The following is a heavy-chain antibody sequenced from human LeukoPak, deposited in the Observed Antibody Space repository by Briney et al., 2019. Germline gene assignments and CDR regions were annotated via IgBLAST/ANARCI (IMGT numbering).Heavy chain of an antibody. Sequence: GGSLRLSCAVSGINFRGYWMAWVRQAPGKGLEWVANMKQDGSEKYYVDSVKGRFTISRDNAKNSLYLEMNSLRVEDTAVYYCARDLGHTGYDLYDYWGQGSLVTVSS. V-gene: IGHV3-7*01. CDR3: ARDLGHTGYDLYDY. D-gene: IGHD5-12*01. CDR2: MKQDGSEK. J-gene: IGHJ4*02. CDR1: GINFRGYW.